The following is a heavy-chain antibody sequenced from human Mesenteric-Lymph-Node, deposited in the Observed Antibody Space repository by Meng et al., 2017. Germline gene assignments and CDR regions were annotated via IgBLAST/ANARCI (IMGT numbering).Heavy chain of an antibody. J-gene: IGHJ4*02. Sequence: GSLRLSCAVYGGSFSGYYWSWIRQPPGKGLEWIGGINHSGSTNYNPSLKSRVTISVDTSKNQFSLKLSSVTAADTAVYYCARARLYCSSTSCYGGFDYWGQGTLVTVSS. CDR2: INHSGST. CDR1: GGSFSGYY. V-gene: IGHV4-34*01. CDR3: ARARLYCSSTSCYGGFDY. D-gene: IGHD2-2*01.